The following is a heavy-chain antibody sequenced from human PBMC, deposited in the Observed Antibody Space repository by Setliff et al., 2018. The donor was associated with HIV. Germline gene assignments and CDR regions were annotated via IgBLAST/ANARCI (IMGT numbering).Heavy chain of an antibody. CDR3: ARDVEHMMDV. Sequence: ASVKVSCKPSGYTFTTYGLSWVRQAPGQGLEWMGWISTYSDETSSSQNLQGRLTMTTDTSTSTAYMELRRLRFDDTAVYYCARDVEHMMDVWGQGTTVTVSS. J-gene: IGHJ6*02. CDR1: GYTFTTYG. CDR2: ISTYSDET. V-gene: IGHV1-18*01.